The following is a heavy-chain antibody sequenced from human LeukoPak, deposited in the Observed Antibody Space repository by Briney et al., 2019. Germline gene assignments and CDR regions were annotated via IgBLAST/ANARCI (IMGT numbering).Heavy chain of an antibody. J-gene: IGHJ6*03. CDR2: IIPIFGTA. D-gene: IGHD1-26*01. CDR1: GGTFSSYV. CDR3: ARGGSYFDYYYYYMDV. Sequence: SVKVSCKASGGTFSSYVISWVRQAPGQGLEWMGGIIPIFGTANYAQKFQGRVTITTDESTSTAYMELSSLRSEDTAVYYCARGGSYFDYYYYYMDVWGKGTTVTVSS. V-gene: IGHV1-69*05.